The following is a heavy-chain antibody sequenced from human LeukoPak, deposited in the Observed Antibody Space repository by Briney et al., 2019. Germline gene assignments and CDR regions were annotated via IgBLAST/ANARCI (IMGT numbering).Heavy chain of an antibody. Sequence: GESLKISCKGCGSIFTSYWIGWVRQMPGKGLEWMGIIYPGDSDTRYSPSFQGQDTISADKSISTAYLQWSSLKSSDTAMYYCARNPEGGNSVYFQHWGQGTLVTVSS. D-gene: IGHD4-23*01. V-gene: IGHV5-51*01. CDR2: IYPGDSDT. CDR3: ARNPEGGNSVYFQH. CDR1: GSIFTSYW. J-gene: IGHJ1*01.